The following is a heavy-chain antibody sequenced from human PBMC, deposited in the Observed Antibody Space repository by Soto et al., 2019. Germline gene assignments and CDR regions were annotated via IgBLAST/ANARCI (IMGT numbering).Heavy chain of an antibody. CDR2: IYYSGST. J-gene: IGHJ4*02. D-gene: IGHD2-15*01. Sequence: QLQLQESGPGLVKPSETLSLTCTVSGGSISSSSYYWGWIRQPPGKGLEWIGSIYYSGSTYYNPSLNSLVTISVNTSRNQSSLKLSSVTAADTAVYYCARHTPAISISDHWGQGTLVTVSS. CDR3: ARHTPAISISDH. V-gene: IGHV4-39*01. CDR1: GGSISSSSYY.